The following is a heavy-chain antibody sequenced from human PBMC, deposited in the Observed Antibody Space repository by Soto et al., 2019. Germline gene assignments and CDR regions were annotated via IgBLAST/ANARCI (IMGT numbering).Heavy chain of an antibody. J-gene: IGHJ3*01. V-gene: IGHV3-21*01. CDR2: ISSRSSYI. D-gene: IGHD3-3*01. CDR3: ATVITTDAAFDV. Sequence: EVQLVESGGGLVKPGGSLRLSCAATGFPFSSYTMNWVRQAPGKGLEWVSSISSRSSYIYYADSVKGRYTISRDNAKDSLYLQMNSLRAKDTAVYYCATVITTDAAFDVWGQGTIVTVSS. CDR1: GFPFSSYT.